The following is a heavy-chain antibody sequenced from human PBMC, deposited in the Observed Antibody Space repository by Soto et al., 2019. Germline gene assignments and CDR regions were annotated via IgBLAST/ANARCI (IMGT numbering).Heavy chain of an antibody. CDR1: GDSISRYY. CDR2: IYYSGST. CDR3: ARAKAVAGSPFDY. J-gene: IGHJ4*02. D-gene: IGHD6-19*01. Sequence: KTSETLSLTCTVSGDSISRYYWSWIRQPPGKGLEWIGYIYYSGSTNYNPSFKSRVTMSVTTSKNQFSLKLSSVTAADTAVYYCARAKAVAGSPFDYWGQGTLVTVSS. V-gene: IGHV4-59*01.